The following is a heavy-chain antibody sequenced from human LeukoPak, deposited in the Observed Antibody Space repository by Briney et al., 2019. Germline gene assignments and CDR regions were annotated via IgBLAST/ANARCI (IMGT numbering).Heavy chain of an antibody. V-gene: IGHV5-51*01. J-gene: IGHJ4*02. CDR2: IYPDDSDT. CDR3: ARHLSDEGDYDY. CDR1: GYSSTGYW. D-gene: IGHD4-17*01. Sequence: AGESLKISCKGSGYSSTGYWIAWVRQMPGKGLEWMGIIYPDDSDTRYSPSFEGQVTISADKSINTAYLQWSSLKASDTAMYYYARHLSDEGDYDYWGQGTLVTVSS.